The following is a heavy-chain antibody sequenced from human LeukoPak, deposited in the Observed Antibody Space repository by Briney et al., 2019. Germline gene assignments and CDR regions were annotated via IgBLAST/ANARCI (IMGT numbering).Heavy chain of an antibody. Sequence: GGSLRLSCAASGFTFSTYSMNWVRQAPGKGLEWISYITSSSRTIYYADSVKGRFTISRDNAKNSLYLQMNSLRDEDTAVYYCARRGSTPGNYWGQGTLVTVSS. CDR3: ARRGSTPGNY. D-gene: IGHD6-13*01. V-gene: IGHV3-48*02. J-gene: IGHJ4*02. CDR1: GFTFSTYS. CDR2: ITSSSRTI.